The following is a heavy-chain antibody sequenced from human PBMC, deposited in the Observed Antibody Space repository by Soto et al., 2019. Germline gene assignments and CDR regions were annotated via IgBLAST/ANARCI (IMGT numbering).Heavy chain of an antibody. CDR3: TSAPGCNLIF. CDR1: GFTFPNAW. CDR2: IKSEADGGTT. J-gene: IGHJ4*02. Sequence: EVRLAESGGGLVRPGGSLRLSCATSGFTFPNAWMSWVRQAPGKGLEWVGRIKSEADGGTTDFAAPVQGRFNISRDDLRDTLYLEMNSLKIEDTAVYYCTSAPGCNLIFWGQGALVTVSS. D-gene: IGHD3-9*01. V-gene: IGHV3-15*01.